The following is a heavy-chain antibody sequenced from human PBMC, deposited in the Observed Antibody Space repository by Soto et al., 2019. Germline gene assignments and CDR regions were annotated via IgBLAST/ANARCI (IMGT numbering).Heavy chain of an antibody. Sequence: ASVKVSCKASGYTFFTYDISWVRQAPGQGLEWMGWISTYSGDTKYAQKFQGRVTMTTDTSTTTAYLELRSLRSDDTAVYYCARHYGPTPSENSFDPWGPGILVTGFS. V-gene: IGHV1-18*01. CDR1: GYTFFTYD. CDR2: ISTYSGDT. D-gene: IGHD3-16*01. CDR3: ARHYGPTPSENSFDP. J-gene: IGHJ5*02.